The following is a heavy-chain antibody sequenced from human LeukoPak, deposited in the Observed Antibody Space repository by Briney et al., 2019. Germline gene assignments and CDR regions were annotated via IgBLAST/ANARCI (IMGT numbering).Heavy chain of an antibody. Sequence: GGSLRLSCAASGFPFDISWLNWVRQAPGKGPEWVATMKPDGSEKYYVDSVKGRFTISRDNAKNSVYLQMDSLRGEDTAVYYCARVSGHSGSPWGQGTLVTVAS. CDR3: ARVSGHSGSP. CDR2: MKPDGSEK. V-gene: IGHV3-7*05. D-gene: IGHD5-12*01. J-gene: IGHJ5*02. CDR1: GFPFDISW.